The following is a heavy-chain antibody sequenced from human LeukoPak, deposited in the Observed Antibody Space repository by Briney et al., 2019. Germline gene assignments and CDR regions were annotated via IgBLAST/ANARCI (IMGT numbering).Heavy chain of an antibody. Sequence: SETLSLTCTVSGVSISSYYWSWIRQPPGKGLEWIGYIYYSGSTNYNPSLKSRVTISVDTSKNQFSLKLSSVTAADTAVYYCARDRRRTIFGFDLWGRGTLVTVSS. J-gene: IGHJ2*01. CDR2: IYYSGST. V-gene: IGHV4-59*01. CDR1: GVSISSYY. D-gene: IGHD3-3*01. CDR3: ARDRRRTIFGFDL.